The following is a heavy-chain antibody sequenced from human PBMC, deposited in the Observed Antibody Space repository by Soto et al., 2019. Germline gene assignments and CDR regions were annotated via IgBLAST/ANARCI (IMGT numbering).Heavy chain of an antibody. D-gene: IGHD1-7*01. J-gene: IGHJ4*02. CDR1: GGSFTSNNW. CDR3: ASRDPGTSVDY. CDR2: IYRTGST. V-gene: IGHV4-4*02. Sequence: QVQLQESGPGLVKPSGTLSLTCAVSGGSFTSNNWWTWVRQPPGQGLEWIGEIYRTGSTNYNPSPKGRVTISLDKSENQFSLEVTSLTAADTAVYYCASRDPGTSVDYWGQGTLVTVSS.